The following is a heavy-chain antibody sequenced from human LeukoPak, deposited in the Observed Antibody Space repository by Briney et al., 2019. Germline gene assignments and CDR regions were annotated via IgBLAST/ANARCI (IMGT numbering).Heavy chain of an antibody. V-gene: IGHV4-34*01. Sequence: PSETLSLTCAVYGGSFSGYYWSWIRQPPGKGLEWIGEINHSGSTNYNPSLKSRVTISVDTSKNQFSLKLSSVTAADTAVYYCAKYYYDSSGYLYWGQGTLVTVSS. CDR3: AKYYYDSSGYLY. CDR1: GGSFSGYY. D-gene: IGHD3-22*01. J-gene: IGHJ4*02. CDR2: INHSGST.